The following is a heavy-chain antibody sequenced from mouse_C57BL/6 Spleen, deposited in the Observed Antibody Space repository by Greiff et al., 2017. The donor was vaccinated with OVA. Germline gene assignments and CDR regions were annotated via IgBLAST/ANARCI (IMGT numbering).Heavy chain of an antibody. CDR2: INPNNGGT. J-gene: IGHJ4*01. D-gene: IGHD2-12*01. CDR1: GYTFTDYY. CDR3: ARELLLAMDY. Sequence: EVQLQQSGPELVKPGASVKISCKASGYTFTDYYMNWVKQSHGKSLEWIGDINPNNGGTSYNQKFKGKATLTVDKSSSTAYMELRSLTSEDSAVYYCARELLLAMDYWGQGTSVTVSS. V-gene: IGHV1-26*01.